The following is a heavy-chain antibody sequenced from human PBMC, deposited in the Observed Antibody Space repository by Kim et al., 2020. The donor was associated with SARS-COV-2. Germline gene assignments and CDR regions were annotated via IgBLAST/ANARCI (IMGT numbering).Heavy chain of an antibody. D-gene: IGHD3-22*01. CDR3: ASRVWRITMIVVGSQSGFDY. CDR2: IYYSGST. CDR1: GGSISSSSYY. V-gene: IGHV4-39*07. J-gene: IGHJ4*02. Sequence: SETLSLTCTVSGGSISSSSYYWGWIRQPPGKGLEWIGSIYYSGSTYYNPSLKSRVTISVDTSKNQFSLKLSSVTAADTAVYYCASRVWRITMIVVGSQSGFDYWGQGTLVTVSS.